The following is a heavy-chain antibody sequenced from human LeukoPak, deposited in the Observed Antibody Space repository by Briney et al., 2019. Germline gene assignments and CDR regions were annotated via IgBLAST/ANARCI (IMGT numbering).Heavy chain of an antibody. CDR3: ARTYEKMATMGAFHY. V-gene: IGHV1-2*02. J-gene: IGHJ4*02. CDR1: GYTFSGYY. CDR2: INPKNGGT. D-gene: IGHD5-24*01. Sequence: ASVKVSCKASGYTFSGYYMQWVRQAPGQGPEWMGWINPKNGGTNYAQKFQGRATLTRDTSISTAYMELSGLRSDDTAVYYCARTYEKMATMGAFHYWGQGTLVTVSS.